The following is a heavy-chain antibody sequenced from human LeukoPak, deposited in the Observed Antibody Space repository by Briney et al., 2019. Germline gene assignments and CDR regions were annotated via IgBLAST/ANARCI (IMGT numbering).Heavy chain of an antibody. Sequence: GSLRLSCAASGFTVSSNYMSWVRQAPGKGLEWVSVIYSGGSTSYADSVKGRFTISRDNAKNTLYLQMNSLRAEDTAVYYCASLTGDRSDYYMDVWGKGTTVTVSS. CDR1: GFTVSSNY. CDR3: ASLTGDRSDYYMDV. V-gene: IGHV3-66*01. D-gene: IGHD7-27*01. CDR2: IYSGGST. J-gene: IGHJ6*03.